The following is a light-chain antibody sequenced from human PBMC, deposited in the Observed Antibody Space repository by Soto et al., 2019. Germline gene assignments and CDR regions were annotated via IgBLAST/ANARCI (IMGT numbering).Light chain of an antibody. J-gene: IGKJ4*01. Sequence: EIVLTQSPGTLSLSPGERATLSCKASQSVTSNHLVWYQQMPGQAPRLLIGGASRRATGVPDRFTGSGSGTDFDLTIDRLEPKDAAMDYCQQYATSPRTFGGGTKVEIK. CDR1: QSVTSNH. CDR2: GAS. V-gene: IGKV3-20*01. CDR3: QQYATSPRT.